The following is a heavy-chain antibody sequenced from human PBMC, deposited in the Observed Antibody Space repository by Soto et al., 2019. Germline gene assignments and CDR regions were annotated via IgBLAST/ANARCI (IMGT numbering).Heavy chain of an antibody. CDR1: GGSISPYS. D-gene: IGHD6-19*01. V-gene: IGHV4-59*01. J-gene: IGHJ4*02. Sequence: LSLTCTVSGGSISPYSWSWIRHPPGGGLEWIGYIFHTGTPRYSPSLESRVTMSVDSSKNQVYLKLTSVTAADTAVYFCAREASVGTSPFSNSGWYGYFDYWGPGALVTVSS. CDR2: IFHTGTP. CDR3: AREASVGTSPFSNSGWYGYFDY.